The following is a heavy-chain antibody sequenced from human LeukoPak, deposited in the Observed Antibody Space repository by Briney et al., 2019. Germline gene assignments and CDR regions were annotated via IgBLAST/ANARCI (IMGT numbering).Heavy chain of an antibody. CDR2: ISWNSGSI. V-gene: IGHV3-9*01. J-gene: IGHJ3*02. Sequence: PGGSLRLSCAASGFTFDDYAMHWVRQAPGKGLEWVSGISWNSGSIGYADSVKGRFTISRDNAKNSLYLQMNSLRAEDTALCYCARASRRDGYNDVGPGAFDIWGQGTMVTVSS. D-gene: IGHD5-12*01. CDR3: ARASRRDGYNDVGPGAFDI. CDR1: GFTFDDYA.